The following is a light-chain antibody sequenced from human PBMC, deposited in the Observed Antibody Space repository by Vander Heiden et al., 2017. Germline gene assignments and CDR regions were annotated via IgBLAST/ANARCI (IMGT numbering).Light chain of an antibody. CDR2: AAS. CDR1: QGISSY. J-gene: IGKJ2*01. Sequence: AIRMPPSPSSFSASTGDRVTITCRASQGISSYLAWYQQKPGKAPKLLIYAASTLQSGVPSRFSGSGSGTDFTLTISCLQSEDFATYYCQQYYSYPLTFGQGTKLEIK. CDR3: QQYYSYPLT. V-gene: IGKV1-8*01.